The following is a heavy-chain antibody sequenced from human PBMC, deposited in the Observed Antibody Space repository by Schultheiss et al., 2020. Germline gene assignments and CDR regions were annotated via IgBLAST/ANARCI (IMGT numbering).Heavy chain of an antibody. CDR1: GFTFSSYS. CDR2: IWYDGSNK. CDR3: AKTLYSSSWYKDYYYYGMDV. J-gene: IGHJ6*02. D-gene: IGHD6-13*01. V-gene: IGHV3-30*02. Sequence: GGSLRLSCAASGFTFSSYSMNWVRQAPGKGLEWVAVIWYDGSNKYYADSVKGRFTISRDNSKNTLYLQMNSLRAEDTAVYYCAKTLYSSSWYKDYYYYGMDVWGQGTTVTVYS.